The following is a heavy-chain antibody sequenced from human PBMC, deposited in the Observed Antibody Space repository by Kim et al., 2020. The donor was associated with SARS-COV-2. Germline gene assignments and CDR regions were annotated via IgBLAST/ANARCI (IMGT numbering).Heavy chain of an antibody. CDR1: GYTLTELS. V-gene: IGHV1-24*01. D-gene: IGHD2-2*01. CDR2: FDPEDGET. J-gene: IGHJ3*02. Sequence: ASVKVSCKVSGYTLTELSMHWVRQAPGKGLEWMGGFDPEDGETIYAQKFQGRVTMTEDTSTDTAYMELSSLRSEDTAVYYCATASTSSTNDAFDIWGQGTMVTVSS. CDR3: ATASTSSTNDAFDI.